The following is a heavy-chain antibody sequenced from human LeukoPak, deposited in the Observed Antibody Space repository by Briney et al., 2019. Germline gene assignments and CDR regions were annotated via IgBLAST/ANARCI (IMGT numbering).Heavy chain of an antibody. V-gene: IGHV3-7*01. CDR1: GFTFSSYA. J-gene: IGHJ4*02. Sequence: GGSLRLSCAASGFTFSSYAMNWVRQAPGKGLEWVANIKQDGSEKKYVDSVKGRFTISRDNAKNSLYLQMNSLRAEDTAVYYCARPISSGWYGEFGYWGQGTLVTVSS. CDR3: ARPISSGWYGEFGY. D-gene: IGHD6-19*01. CDR2: IKQDGSEK.